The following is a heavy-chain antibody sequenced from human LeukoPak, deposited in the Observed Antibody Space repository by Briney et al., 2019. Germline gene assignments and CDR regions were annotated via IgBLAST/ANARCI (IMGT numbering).Heavy chain of an antibody. CDR3: ARGRQYPRYYYYMDV. D-gene: IGHD2-2*01. CDR2: IKQDGSEK. V-gene: IGHV3-7*01. Sequence: GGSLRLSCAASGFTFSSYWMSWVRQAPGKGLEWVANIKQDGSEKYYVDSVKGRFTISRDNAKNSLYLQMNSLRAEDTAVYYCARGRQYPRYYYYMDVWGKGTTVTVSS. J-gene: IGHJ6*03. CDR1: GFTFSSYW.